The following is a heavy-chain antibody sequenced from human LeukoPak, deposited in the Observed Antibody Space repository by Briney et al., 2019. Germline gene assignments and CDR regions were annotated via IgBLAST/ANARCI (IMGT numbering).Heavy chain of an antibody. CDR1: GFTFSSYW. V-gene: IGHV3-7*01. D-gene: IGHD2-2*02. Sequence: GGSLRLSCAASGFTFSSYWMSWVRQAPGKGLEWVANIKEDGSEKHYVDSVKGRLTISRDNAKKSVFLQMNSLRAEDTGVYYCAREYCSGSSCYTKGFDYWGQGTLVTVSS. CDR2: IKEDGSEK. J-gene: IGHJ4*02. CDR3: AREYCSGSSCYTKGFDY.